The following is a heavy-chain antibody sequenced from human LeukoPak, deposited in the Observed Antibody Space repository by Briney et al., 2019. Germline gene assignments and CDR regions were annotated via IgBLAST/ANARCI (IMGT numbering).Heavy chain of an antibody. V-gene: IGHV3-23*01. CDR3: AKKAGATGTIGSFNY. J-gene: IGHJ4*02. CDR1: GFTFSTSG. Sequence: SGGPLRLSCAASGFTFSTSGMNWVRQAPGKGLEWVSGISASGGSTYYADSVKGRFTISRDNSKNTLYLQMNSLRAEDTAVYYCAKKAGATGTIGSFNYWGQGTLVTVSS. D-gene: IGHD1-26*01. CDR2: ISASGGST.